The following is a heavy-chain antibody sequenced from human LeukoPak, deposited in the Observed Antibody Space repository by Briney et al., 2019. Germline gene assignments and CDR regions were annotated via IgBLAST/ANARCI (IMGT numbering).Heavy chain of an antibody. D-gene: IGHD3-22*01. CDR3: ARLYYDSSGSRDAFDI. J-gene: IGHJ3*02. V-gene: IGHV2-70*04. CDR2: IDWDDDK. CDR1: GFSLSTSGMR. Sequence: SGPTLVNPXQTLTLTCTFSGFSLSTSGMRVSWIRQPPGKALEWLARIDWDDDKFYSTSLKTRLTISKDTSKNQVVLTMTNMDPVDTATYYSARLYYDSSGSRDAFDIWGQGTMVTVSS.